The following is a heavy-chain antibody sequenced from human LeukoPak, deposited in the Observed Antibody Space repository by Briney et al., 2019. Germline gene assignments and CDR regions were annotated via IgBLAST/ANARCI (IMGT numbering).Heavy chain of an antibody. D-gene: IGHD5-18*01. J-gene: IGHJ4*02. Sequence: PGGSLRLSCAASGFTFSSYAMSWVRQAPGKGLEWVSAISGSGGSTYYADSVKGRFTISRDNSKNTLYLQMNSLRAEDMAVYYCAKDWGYSYGETYWGQGTLVTVSS. V-gene: IGHV3-23*01. CDR3: AKDWGYSYGETY. CDR1: GFTFSSYA. CDR2: ISGSGGST.